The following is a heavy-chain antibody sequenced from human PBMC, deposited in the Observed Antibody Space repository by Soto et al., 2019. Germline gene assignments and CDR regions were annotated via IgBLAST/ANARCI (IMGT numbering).Heavy chain of an antibody. D-gene: IGHD2-2*01. CDR2: INPSGGST. CDR3: ARVDIVVVPAAHMYNWFDP. V-gene: IGHV1-46*01. Sequence: ASVKVSCKASGYTFTSYYMHWVRQAPGQGLEWMGIINPSGGSTSYAQKFQGRVTITADESTSTAYMELSSLRSEDTAVYYCARVDIVVVPAAHMYNWFDPWGQGTLVTVSS. CDR1: GYTFTSYY. J-gene: IGHJ5*02.